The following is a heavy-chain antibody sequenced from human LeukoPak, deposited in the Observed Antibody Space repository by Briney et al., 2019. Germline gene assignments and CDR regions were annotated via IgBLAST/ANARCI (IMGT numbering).Heavy chain of an antibody. J-gene: IGHJ6*02. CDR1: GGTFSSCA. CDR3: ARDLTPYNWNDVQVRDYYYGMDV. CDR2: TSPICGTA. V-gene: IGHV1-69*13. D-gene: IGHD1-20*01. Sequence: SVKVSCKASGGTFSSCAISCVRQAPGQGLELMGGTSPICGTANYAQKFQGRVTITADESTSTAYMELSSLRSEDTAVYYCARDLTPYNWNDVQVRDYYYGMDVWGQGTTVTVSS.